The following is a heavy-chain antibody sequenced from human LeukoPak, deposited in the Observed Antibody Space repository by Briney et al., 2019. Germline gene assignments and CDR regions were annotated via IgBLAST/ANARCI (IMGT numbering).Heavy chain of an antibody. CDR3: AGQPAAFGDFDY. Sequence: SETLSLTCTISGGSISTYYWNWIRQPPGEGLEWIGYIYYSGSTSYNPSLKSRVTISVDTSKNQFSLRLSSVTATDTAVYYCAGQPAAFGDFDYWGQGTLVTVSS. J-gene: IGHJ4*02. CDR1: GGSISTYY. CDR2: IYYSGST. V-gene: IGHV4-59*08. D-gene: IGHD2-2*01.